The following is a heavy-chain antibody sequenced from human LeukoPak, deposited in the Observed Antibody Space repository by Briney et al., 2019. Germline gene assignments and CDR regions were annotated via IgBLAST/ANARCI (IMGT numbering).Heavy chain of an antibody. Sequence: GASVKVSCKASGGTFSSYAISWVRQAPGQGLEWMGGIIPIFGTANYAQKFQGRVTITADESTSTAYMELSSLRSEDTAVYYCASPDVVPAAHEWDWYLDLWGRGTLVTVSS. V-gene: IGHV1-69*13. CDR3: ASPDVVPAAHEWDWYLDL. J-gene: IGHJ2*01. D-gene: IGHD2-2*01. CDR2: IIPIFGTA. CDR1: GGTFSSYA.